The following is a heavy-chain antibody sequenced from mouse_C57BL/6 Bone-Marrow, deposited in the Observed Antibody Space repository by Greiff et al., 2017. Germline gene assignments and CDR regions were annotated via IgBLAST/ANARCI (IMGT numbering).Heavy chain of an antibody. CDR1: GFTFSSYT. Sequence: EVMLVEPGGGLVKPGGSLKLSCAASGFTFSSYTMSWVRQTPEKRLEWVATISGGGGNTYYPDSVKGRFTISRDNAKNTLYLQMRSLRSEDTALYYCARQGRLRHAMDYGGQGTSVTVSS. J-gene: IGHJ4*01. CDR2: ISGGGGNT. V-gene: IGHV5-9*01. D-gene: IGHD2-4*01. CDR3: ARQGRLRHAMDY.